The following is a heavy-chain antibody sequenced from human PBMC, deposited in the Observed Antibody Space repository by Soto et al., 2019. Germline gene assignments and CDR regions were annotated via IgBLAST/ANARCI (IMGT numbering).Heavy chain of an antibody. CDR3: AGEGDSGGWYNWFDP. CDR1: GFTFSSYS. D-gene: IGHD3-22*01. V-gene: IGHV3-48*01. Sequence: EVQLVESGGGLVQPGGSLRLSCAASGFTFSSYSMNWVRQAPGKGLEWVSHISSSSSTIYYADSVKGRFTISRDNAKNSLYLQMNSLRAEDTVVYYCAGEGDSGGWYNWFDPWGQGTLVTVSS. J-gene: IGHJ5*02. CDR2: ISSSSSTI.